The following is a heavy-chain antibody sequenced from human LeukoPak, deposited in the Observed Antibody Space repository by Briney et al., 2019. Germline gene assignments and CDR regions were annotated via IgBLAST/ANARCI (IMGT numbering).Heavy chain of an antibody. Sequence: GGSLRLSCAASGFTLSSYWMSWVRQAPGKGLEWVANIKQDGSEKYYVDSVKGRFTISRDNAKNSLYLQMNSLRAEDTAVYYCARDWPNYYGSGSSLPIDYWGQGTLVTVSS. V-gene: IGHV3-7*01. D-gene: IGHD3-10*01. CDR2: IKQDGSEK. J-gene: IGHJ4*02. CDR3: ARDWPNYYGSGSSLPIDY. CDR1: GFTLSSYW.